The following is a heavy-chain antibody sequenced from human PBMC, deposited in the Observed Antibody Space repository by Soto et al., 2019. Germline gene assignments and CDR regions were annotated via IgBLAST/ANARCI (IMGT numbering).Heavy chain of an antibody. Sequence: EASVKVSCKASGYTFTSYGISWVRQAPGQGLEWMGWISAYNGNTNYAQKLQGRVTMTTDTSTSTAYMELRSLRSDDTAVYYCARKVYSSGPRRLDYWGQGTLVTVSS. V-gene: IGHV1-18*01. CDR2: ISAYNGNT. CDR3: ARKVYSSGPRRLDY. CDR1: GYTFTSYG. D-gene: IGHD6-19*01. J-gene: IGHJ4*02.